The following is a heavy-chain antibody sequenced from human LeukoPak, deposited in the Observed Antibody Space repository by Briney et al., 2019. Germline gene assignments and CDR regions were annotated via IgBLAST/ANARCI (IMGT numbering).Heavy chain of an antibody. CDR2: ISGSGGST. J-gene: IGHJ4*02. Sequence: GGSLRLSCAVSGFTFSSYAMSWVRQAPGKGLEWVSAISGSGGSTYYADSVKGRFTISRDNSKNTLYLQMNSLRAEDTAVYYCAKDVGSGWYYFDYWGQGTLVTVSS. D-gene: IGHD6-19*01. CDR1: GFTFSSYA. V-gene: IGHV3-23*01. CDR3: AKDVGSGWYYFDY.